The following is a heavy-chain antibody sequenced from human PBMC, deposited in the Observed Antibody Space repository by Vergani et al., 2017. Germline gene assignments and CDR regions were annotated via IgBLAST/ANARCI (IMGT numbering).Heavy chain of an antibody. Sequence: QVQLVASGGGLVRPGGSLRLSCAASGFIFSDYYMTWIRQTPGKGLEWLAHISDGGGTKMYAESLKGRFTISRYNAKSSLYLQMNRLSAEDTGVYYCARDRYYLGSGIYPYFYYYCLDVWGQGTAVTVAS. CDR2: ISDGGGTK. V-gene: IGHV3-11*04. CDR3: ARDRYYLGSGIYPYFYYYCLDV. D-gene: IGHD3-10*01. J-gene: IGHJ6*02. CDR1: GFIFSDYY.